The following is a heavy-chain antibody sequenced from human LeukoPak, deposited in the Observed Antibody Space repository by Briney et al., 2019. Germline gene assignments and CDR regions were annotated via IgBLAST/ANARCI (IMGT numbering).Heavy chain of an antibody. D-gene: IGHD2-15*01. CDR3: AKDGRYCSGGSCYSSY. Sequence: GGSLRLSCVASGFTFSSYAMSWVRQAPGKGLEWVSAISGSGGSTYYADSVKGRFTISRDNSKKMLYLQMNSLRAEDTAVYYCAKDGRYCSGGSCYSSYWGQGTLVTVSS. V-gene: IGHV3-23*01. J-gene: IGHJ4*02. CDR1: GFTFSSYA. CDR2: ISGSGGST.